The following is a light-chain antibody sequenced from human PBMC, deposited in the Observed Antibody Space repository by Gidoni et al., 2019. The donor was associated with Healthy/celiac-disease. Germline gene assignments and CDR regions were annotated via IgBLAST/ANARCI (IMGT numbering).Light chain of an antibody. CDR2: EVS. J-gene: IGLJ2*01. V-gene: IGLV2-14*01. CDR3: SSYTSSSTLV. Sequence: QSALTQPASVSRSPGPSITISCTGPSSDVGGYNYVPWYQQHPGKAPKLMIYEVSNRPSGVSNRFSGSKSGNTASLTISGLQAEDEADYYCSSYTSSSTLVFGGGTKLTVL. CDR1: SSDVGGYNY.